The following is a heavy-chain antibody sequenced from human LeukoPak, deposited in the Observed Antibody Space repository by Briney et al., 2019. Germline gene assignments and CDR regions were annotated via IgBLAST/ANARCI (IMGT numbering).Heavy chain of an antibody. V-gene: IGHV1-18*01. J-gene: IGHJ3*02. CDR2: ISAYNGNT. CDR1: GYTFTSYG. CDR3: ASGKWLRPLDAFDI. Sequence: GASVKVSCKASGYTFTSYGISWVRQAPGQGLEWMGWISAYNGNTNYAQKLQGRVTVTTDTSTSTAYMELRSLRSDDTAVYYCASGKWLRPLDAFDIWGQGTMVTVSS. D-gene: IGHD5-12*01.